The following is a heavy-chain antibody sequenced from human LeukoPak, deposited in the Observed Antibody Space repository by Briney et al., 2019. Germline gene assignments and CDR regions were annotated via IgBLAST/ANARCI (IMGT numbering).Heavy chain of an antibody. CDR2: IGGSGGST. Sequence: GGSLRLSCAASGFTFSSYSMSWVRQAPGKGLEWVSSIGGSGGSTYYADSVKGRFTISRDNSKNSLYLQMNSLRAEDTAVYYCAKDRALVIVVVPAAHSNFDYWGQGTLVTVPS. V-gene: IGHV3-23*01. J-gene: IGHJ4*02. CDR3: AKDRALVIVVVPAAHSNFDY. CDR1: GFTFSSYS. D-gene: IGHD2-2*01.